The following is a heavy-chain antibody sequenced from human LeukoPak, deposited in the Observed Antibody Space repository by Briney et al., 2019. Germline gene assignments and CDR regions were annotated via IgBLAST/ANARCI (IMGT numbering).Heavy chain of an antibody. D-gene: IGHD1-26*01. CDR2: IYYSGST. CDR1: GASIGSSSYY. CDR3: ARLPLVGATDFDY. J-gene: IGHJ4*02. Sequence: PSETLSLTCTVSGASIGSSSYYWGWIRQPPGKGLEWIGSIYYSGSTYYNPSLKSRVTISVDTSKNQFSLKLSSVTAADTAVYYCARLPLVGATDFDYWGQGTLVTVSS. V-gene: IGHV4-39*01.